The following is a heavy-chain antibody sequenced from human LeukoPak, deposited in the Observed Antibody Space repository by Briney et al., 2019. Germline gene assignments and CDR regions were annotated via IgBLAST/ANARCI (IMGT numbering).Heavy chain of an antibody. CDR3: VRGGLYYYDSSGYHPWYFDY. V-gene: IGHV4-38-2*02. Sequence: SETLSLTCTVSGYSISSDYYWGWIRQPPGKGLEWIGSIYYSGSTYYNPSLKSRVTISVDTSENQLSLKLSSVTAADTAVYYCVRGGLYYYDSSGYHPWYFDYWGQGTLVTVSS. D-gene: IGHD3-22*01. CDR2: IYYSGST. CDR1: GYSISSDYY. J-gene: IGHJ4*02.